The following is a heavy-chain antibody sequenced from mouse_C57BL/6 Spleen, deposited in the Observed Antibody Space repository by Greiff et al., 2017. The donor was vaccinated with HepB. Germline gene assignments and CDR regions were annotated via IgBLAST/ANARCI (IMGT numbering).Heavy chain of an antibody. Sequence: EVQGVESGGGLVKPGGSLKLSCAASGFTFSSYAMSWVRQTPEKRLEWVATISDGGSYTYYPDNVKGRFTISRDNAKNNLYLQMSHLKSEDTAMYYCARDWDYGNYAYYFDYWGQGTTLTVSS. V-gene: IGHV5-4*01. D-gene: IGHD2-1*01. CDR2: ISDGGSYT. CDR3: ARDWDYGNYAYYFDY. J-gene: IGHJ2*01. CDR1: GFTFSSYA.